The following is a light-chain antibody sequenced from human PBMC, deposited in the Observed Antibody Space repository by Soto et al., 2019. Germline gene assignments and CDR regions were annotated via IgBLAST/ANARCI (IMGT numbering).Light chain of an antibody. CDR3: QQLDSFSRT. J-gene: IGKJ1*01. CDR2: DAS. V-gene: IGKV1-5*01. CDR1: QNINSW. Sequence: DIQMTQSPSTLSASVGDRVTITCRASQNINSWLAWYQQKPGKAPNLLIYDASTLESGVPSRFSGSGSGTAFTLTISSRQPEDFASYYCQQLDSFSRTFGQGTKVEVK.